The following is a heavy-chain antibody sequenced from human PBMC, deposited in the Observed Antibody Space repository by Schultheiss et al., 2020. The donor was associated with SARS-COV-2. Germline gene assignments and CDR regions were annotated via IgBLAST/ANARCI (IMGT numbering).Heavy chain of an antibody. V-gene: IGHV4-61*01. CDR3: ARPTGYSGYDLPPDY. CDR2: IYYSGST. J-gene: IGHJ4*02. Sequence: SQTLSLTCTVSGGSVSSGSYYWSWIRQPPGKGLEWIGYIYYSGSTNYNPSLKSRVTMSVDTSKNQFSLKLSSVTAADTAVYYCARPTGYSGYDLPPDYWGQGTLVTVSS. CDR1: GGSVSSGSYY. D-gene: IGHD5-12*01.